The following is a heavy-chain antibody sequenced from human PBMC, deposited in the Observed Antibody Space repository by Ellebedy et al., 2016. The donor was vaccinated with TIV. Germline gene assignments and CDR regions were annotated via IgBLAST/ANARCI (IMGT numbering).Heavy chain of an antibody. J-gene: IGHJ4*02. CDR3: AQQSAYGYISDY. CDR1: GFNFFYSG. V-gene: IGHV3-33*03. Sequence: PGGSLRLSCITSGFNFFYSGMHWVRQAPGKGLEWVTYMSSDRSEEHYADSVKGRFSISRDNSKNTLYLRMDSLRVDDTAVYFCAQQSAYGYISDYWGQGTLVTVSS. CDR2: MSSDRSEE. D-gene: IGHD5-24*01.